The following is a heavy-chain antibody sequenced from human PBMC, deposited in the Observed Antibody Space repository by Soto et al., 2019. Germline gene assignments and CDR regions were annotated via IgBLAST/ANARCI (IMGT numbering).Heavy chain of an antibody. CDR3: GKNLPVTTPNGLGF. Sequence: APVKVSCKTPGYTLTAYYMHWVRQAPGQGLEWMGWIAPDSGDTNYAQKFRGRVTMTRDASISTAYMELSSLRSDDTAVYYCGKNLPVTTPNGLGFWSQGPMVTVSS. CDR1: GYTLTAYY. V-gene: IGHV1-2*02. D-gene: IGHD3-22*01. CDR2: IAPDSGDT. J-gene: IGHJ3*01.